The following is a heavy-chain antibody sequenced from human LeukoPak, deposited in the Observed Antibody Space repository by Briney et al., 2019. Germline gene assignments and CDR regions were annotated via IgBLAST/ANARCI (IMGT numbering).Heavy chain of an antibody. Sequence: PGGSLRLSCTTSGFTFGNYWMSWVRQAPGKGLEWVANIKQDGSEIHYVDSVKGRFTISRDNAKNSLYLQMNSLRAEDTAVYYCAKKRDPGGSGYSLFDYWGQGTLVTVSS. J-gene: IGHJ4*02. CDR2: IKQDGSEI. CDR3: AKKRDPGGSGYSLFDY. CDR1: GFTFGNYW. V-gene: IGHV3-7*03. D-gene: IGHD3-22*01.